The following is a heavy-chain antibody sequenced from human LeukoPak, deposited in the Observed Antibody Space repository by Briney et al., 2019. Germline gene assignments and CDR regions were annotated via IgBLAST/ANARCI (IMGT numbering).Heavy chain of an antibody. V-gene: IGHV3-21*01. CDR1: GFTFSGYS. J-gene: IGHJ4*02. Sequence: GGSLRLSCAASGFTFSGYSMNWVRQAPGKGLEWVPSISDSSSYIYYADSVKGRFTISRDNAKNSLYLQMNSLRAEDTAVYYCAKEAHLYDILTGYHYYFDYWGQGTLVTVSS. CDR3: AKEAHLYDILTGYHYYFDY. D-gene: IGHD3-9*01. CDR2: ISDSSSYI.